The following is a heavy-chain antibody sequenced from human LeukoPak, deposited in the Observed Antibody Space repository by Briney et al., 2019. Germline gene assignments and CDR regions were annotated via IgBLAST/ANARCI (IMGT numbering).Heavy chain of an antibody. J-gene: IGHJ4*02. V-gene: IGHV3-33*01. CDR2: IWYDGSNK. D-gene: IGHD1-1*01. Sequence: PGGSLRLSCAASGFTFSSHGMHWVRQAPGKGLEWVAVIWYDGSNKYYADFVKGRFTISRDNPKNTLYLQMNSLRVEDTAVYYCVAWRDDRKLDCRGQGTLVTVSS. CDR1: GFTFSSHG. CDR3: VAWRDDRKLDC.